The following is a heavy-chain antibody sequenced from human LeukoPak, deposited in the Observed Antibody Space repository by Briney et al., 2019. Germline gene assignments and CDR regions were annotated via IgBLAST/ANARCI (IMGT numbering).Heavy chain of an antibody. Sequence: PGGSLRLFCAASGFTFSSYAMSWVRQAPGKGLEWVSAISGSGGSTYYADSVKGRFTISRDNSKNTLYLQMNSLRAEDTAIYYCAKGLRQFDTSMVMFDYWGQGTLVTVSS. J-gene: IGHJ4*02. V-gene: IGHV3-23*01. CDR2: ISGSGGST. D-gene: IGHD5-18*01. CDR1: GFTFSSYA. CDR3: AKGLRQFDTSMVMFDY.